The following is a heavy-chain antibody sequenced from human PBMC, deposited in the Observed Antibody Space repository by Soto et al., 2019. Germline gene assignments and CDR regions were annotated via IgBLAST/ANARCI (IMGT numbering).Heavy chain of an antibody. D-gene: IGHD1-7*01. V-gene: IGHV3-74*01. CDR3: ARLLYNWNFALDP. J-gene: IGHJ5*02. Sequence: EVQLVESGGGLVQPGGSLTLSCAASGFTFSSYWMHWVRQAPGKGLVWVSRINSDGSSTSYADSVKGRFTISRDNAKNTLYLQMNSLRAEDTAVYYCARLLYNWNFALDPWGQGTLVTVSS. CDR2: INSDGSST. CDR1: GFTFSSYW.